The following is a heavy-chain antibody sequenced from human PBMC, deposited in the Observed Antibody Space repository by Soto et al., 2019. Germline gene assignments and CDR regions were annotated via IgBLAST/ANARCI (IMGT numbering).Heavy chain of an antibody. CDR2: INHSGST. CDR1: GGSFSGYY. J-gene: IGHJ6*02. V-gene: IGHV4-34*01. CDR3: ARVTNYYYYYGMDV. Sequence: SETLSLTCAVYGGSFSGYYWSWIRQPPGKGLEWIGEINHSGSTNYNPSLKSRVTISVDTSKNQFSLKLSSVTAADTAVYYCARVTNYYYYYGMDVWGQGTTVT.